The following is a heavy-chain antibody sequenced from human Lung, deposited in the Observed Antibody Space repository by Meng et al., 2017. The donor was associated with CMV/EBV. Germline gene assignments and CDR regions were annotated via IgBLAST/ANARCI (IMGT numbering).Heavy chain of an antibody. CDR2: ISSSGNIK. CDR3: AKDAARQYYDSSVYYFDY. V-gene: IGHV3-48*03. Sequence: PWVGPGWIFSCYEMNWVRLAPGKGLEWVSYISSSGNIKYYADSVKGRFTISRDNARNSLFLQMNSLRVEDTAVYFCAKDAARQYYDSSVYYFDYWGLGXLVTVSS. CDR1: GWIFSCYE. D-gene: IGHD3-22*01. J-gene: IGHJ4*02.